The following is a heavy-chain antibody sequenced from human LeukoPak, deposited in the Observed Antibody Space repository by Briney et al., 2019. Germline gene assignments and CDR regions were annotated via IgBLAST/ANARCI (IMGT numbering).Heavy chain of an antibody. CDR2: INHSGST. CDR1: GGSFSGYY. V-gene: IGHV4-34*01. J-gene: IGHJ4*02. Sequence: PSETLSLTCAVYGGSFSGYYWSWLRQPPGKGLEWIGEINHSGSTNYNPSLKSRVTISVDTSKNQSSLKLSSVTAADTAVYYCARGGREAAAGTGYFDYWGQGTLVTVSS. CDR3: ARGGREAAAGTGYFDY. D-gene: IGHD6-13*01.